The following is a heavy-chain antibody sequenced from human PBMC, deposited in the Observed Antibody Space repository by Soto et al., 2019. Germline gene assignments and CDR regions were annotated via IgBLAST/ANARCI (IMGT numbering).Heavy chain of an antibody. J-gene: IGHJ3*02. CDR1: GFSLSTSGVG. V-gene: IGHV2-5*01. Sequence: QITLKESGPTLVKPTQTLTLTCTFSGFSLSTSGVGVGWIRQPPGKALEWLALIYYNDDKRYSPSLKSRLTITQDTSKNQVVLTMTNMDPVDTATYYCARAHYYDSGGYSYAFDIWGQGTMVTVSS. CDR3: ARAHYYDSGGYSYAFDI. CDR2: IYYNDDK. D-gene: IGHD3-22*01.